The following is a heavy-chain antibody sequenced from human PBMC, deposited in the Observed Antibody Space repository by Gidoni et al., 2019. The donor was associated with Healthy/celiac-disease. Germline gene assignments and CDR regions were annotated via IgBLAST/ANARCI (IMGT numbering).Heavy chain of an antibody. CDR1: GFTFSSYG. CDR3: AKDAVVVVITYCDY. CDR2: ISYDGSNK. V-gene: IGHV3-30*18. Sequence: QVQLVESGGGVVQPGRSLSLSCAASGFTFSSYGMHWVRQAPGKGLEWVAVISYDGSNKYYADSVKGRFTISRDNSKNTLYLQMNSLRAEDTAVYYCAKDAVVVVITYCDYWGQGTLVTVSS. D-gene: IGHD3-22*01. J-gene: IGHJ4*02.